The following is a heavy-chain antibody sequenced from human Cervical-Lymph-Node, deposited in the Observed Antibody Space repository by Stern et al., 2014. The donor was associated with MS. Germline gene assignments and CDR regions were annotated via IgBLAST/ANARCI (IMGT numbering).Heavy chain of an antibody. J-gene: IGHJ3*02. D-gene: IGHD6-13*01. CDR3: AKDGSSSLTGGAFDI. CDR2: ISWNSDNI. V-gene: IGHV3-9*01. CDR1: GLTFDDYA. Sequence: VQLVQSGGGLVQPGRSLRLSCAVSGLTFDDYAMHWVRPAPGKGLEWVSGISWNSDNIGYAESVKGRFTISRDNVKNSLYLQMNTLRPEDTAFYYCAKDGSSSLTGGAFDIWGQGTMVTVSS.